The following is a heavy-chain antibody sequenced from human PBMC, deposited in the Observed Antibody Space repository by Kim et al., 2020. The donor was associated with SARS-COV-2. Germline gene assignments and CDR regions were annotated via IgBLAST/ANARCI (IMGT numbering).Heavy chain of an antibody. D-gene: IGHD1-26*01. CDR1: GGSVSSGSYY. J-gene: IGHJ4*02. CDR2: IYYSGST. CDR3: ARRGGSYFQEPEDY. V-gene: IGHV4-61*01. Sequence: SETLSLTCTVSGGSVSSGSYYWSWIRQPPGKGLEWIGYIYYSGSTNYNPSLKSRVTISVDTSKNQFSLKLSSVTAADTAVYYCARRGGSYFQEPEDYWGQGTLVTVSS.